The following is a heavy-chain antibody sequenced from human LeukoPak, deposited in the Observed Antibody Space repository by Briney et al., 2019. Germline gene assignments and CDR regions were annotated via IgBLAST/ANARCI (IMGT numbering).Heavy chain of an antibody. CDR1: GGSFSGYY. Sequence: SETLSLTCAVYGGSFSGYYWSWIRQPPGKGLEWIGEINHSGSTNYNPSLKSRVTISVDTSKNQFSLKLSSVTAADTAVYYCARENSRYGSGSYYKISTARRFDYWGQGTLVTVSS. CDR2: INHSGST. V-gene: IGHV4-34*01. CDR3: ARENSRYGSGSYYKISTARRFDY. J-gene: IGHJ4*02. D-gene: IGHD3-10*01.